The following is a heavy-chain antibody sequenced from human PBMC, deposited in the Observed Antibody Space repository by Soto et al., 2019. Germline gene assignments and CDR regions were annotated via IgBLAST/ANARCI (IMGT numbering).Heavy chain of an antibody. Sequence: QVQLQESGPGLVKPSDTLSLTCAVSGYSNSSSNWWGWIRQPPGKGLEWIGYIYYSGSTYYNPSLKSRVTMSVDTSKNQFSLKLSSVTAVDTAVYYCARSAVAITSVGYFDYWGQGTLVTVSS. CDR3: ARSAVAITSVGYFDY. J-gene: IGHJ4*02. V-gene: IGHV4-28*01. D-gene: IGHD3-22*01. CDR1: GYSNSSSNW. CDR2: IYYSGST.